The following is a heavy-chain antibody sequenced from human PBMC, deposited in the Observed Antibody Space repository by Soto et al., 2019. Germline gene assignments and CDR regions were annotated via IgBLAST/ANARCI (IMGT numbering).Heavy chain of an antibody. CDR1: GGTFSSYT. J-gene: IGHJ4*02. CDR3: AREIPPDSGGNGHY. D-gene: IGHD4-17*01. V-gene: IGHV1-69*08. CDR2: IIPILGIA. Sequence: QVQLVQSGAEVKKPGSSVKVSCKASGGTFSSYTISWVRQAPGQGREWMGRIIPILGIANYAQKFQGRVTITADKSTSTAYMELSSLRSEDTAVYYCAREIPPDSGGNGHYWGQGTLVTVSS.